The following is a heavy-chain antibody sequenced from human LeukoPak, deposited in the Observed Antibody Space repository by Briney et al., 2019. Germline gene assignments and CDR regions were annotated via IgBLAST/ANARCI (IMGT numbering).Heavy chain of an antibody. CDR3: ARDRDVAAIGIDV. D-gene: IGHD5-12*01. CDR2: ISSSSSNM. J-gene: IGHJ6*02. CDR1: GFTFSSYT. V-gene: IGHV3-21*06. Sequence: GGSLRLSCAASGFTFSSYTMNWVPHAPGKGLEWVSYISSSSSNMYYADSVKGRFTISRDNAKNSLYLQMNSLRAEDTAVYYCARDRDVAAIGIDVWGQGTTVTVSS.